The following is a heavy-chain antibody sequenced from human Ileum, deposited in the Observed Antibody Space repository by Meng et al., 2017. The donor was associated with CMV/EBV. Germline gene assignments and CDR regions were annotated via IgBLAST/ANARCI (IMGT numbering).Heavy chain of an antibody. V-gene: IGHV3-11*04. Sequence: GESLKISCAASRFSFSDYYMTWIRQAPGKGLEWVSSISSSATTLYYADSVKGRFTISRDNAKNLLYLQMNSLRGEDTAVYYCARMDCGDHCYYDAFDFWGQGTTVTVSS. CDR3: ARMDCGDHCYYDAFDF. D-gene: IGHD2-21*01. CDR1: RFSFSDYY. J-gene: IGHJ3*01. CDR2: ISSSATTL.